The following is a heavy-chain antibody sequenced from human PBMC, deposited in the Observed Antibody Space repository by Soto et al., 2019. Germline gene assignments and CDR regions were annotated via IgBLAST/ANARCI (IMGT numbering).Heavy chain of an antibody. CDR2: IIPIFGTA. Sequence: QVQLVQSGAEVKKPGSSVKVSCKASGGTFSSYAISWVRQAPGQGLEWMGGIIPIFGTANYAQKFQGRVTITADESTSTAYMELSSLRSEDTAVYYCASYISRDGYNGPYYYYGMDVWGQGTTVTVSS. J-gene: IGHJ6*02. D-gene: IGHD5-12*01. CDR3: ASYISRDGYNGPYYYYGMDV. CDR1: GGTFSSYA. V-gene: IGHV1-69*01.